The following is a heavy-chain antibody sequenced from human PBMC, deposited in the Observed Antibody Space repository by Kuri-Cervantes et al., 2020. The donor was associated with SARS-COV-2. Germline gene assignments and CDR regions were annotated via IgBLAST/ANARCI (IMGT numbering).Heavy chain of an antibody. J-gene: IGHJ6*02. CDR3: AKVAEEDSSGWYPDYYYGMDV. CDR2: ISYDGSNK. D-gene: IGHD6-19*01. CDR1: GFTVSIYG. Sequence: AGSLRLSCAASGFTVSIYGMHWVRQAPGKGLEWVAVISYDGSNKYYADSVKGRFTISRDNSKNTLYLQMNSLRAEDTAVYYCAKVAEEDSSGWYPDYYYGMDVWGQGTTVTVSS. V-gene: IGHV3-30*18.